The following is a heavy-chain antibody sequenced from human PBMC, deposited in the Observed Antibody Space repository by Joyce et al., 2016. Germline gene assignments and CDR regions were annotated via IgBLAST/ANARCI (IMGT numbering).Heavy chain of an antibody. CDR2: IWNDGSNR. Sequence: QVQLVESGGAVVPPGRSLRLSCAASGFTFSFYGMHWVRQAPGKGLEWVAVIWNDGSNRYYADSVKGRFTISRDNSKNTLFLQMNSLRADDTAVYYCARDSRSTTAAGIVDYWGQGTLVTVSS. D-gene: IGHD6-13*01. CDR1: GFTFSFYG. CDR3: ARDSRSTTAAGIVDY. V-gene: IGHV3-33*01. J-gene: IGHJ4*02.